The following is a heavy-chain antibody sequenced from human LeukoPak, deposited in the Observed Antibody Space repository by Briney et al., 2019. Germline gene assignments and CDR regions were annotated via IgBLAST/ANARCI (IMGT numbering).Heavy chain of an antibody. CDR2: ISGSGGST. CDR1: GFTFSSYW. V-gene: IGHV3-23*01. CDR3: AKDMSTAPRGWYYFDY. Sequence: GGSLRLSCAASGFTFSSYWMHWVRQAPGKGLVWVSAISGSGGSTYYADSVKGRFTISRDNSKNTLYLQMNSLRAEDTAVYYCAKDMSTAPRGWYYFDYWGQGTLVTVSS. D-gene: IGHD2-15*01. J-gene: IGHJ4*02.